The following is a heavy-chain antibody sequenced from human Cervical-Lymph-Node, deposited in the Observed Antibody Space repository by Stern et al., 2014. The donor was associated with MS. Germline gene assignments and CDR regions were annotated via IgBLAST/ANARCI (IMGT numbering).Heavy chain of an antibody. Sequence: VQLVESGGGVVQPGRSLRLSCAASGFTFSNYGMPWVRQAPGKGLEWLAVRWDDGNKKDYADSVKGRFTISRDNSKNTLFLQMSSLTAEDTALYYCARGNWNYEGMGYWGQGTLVTVSS. CDR1: GFTFSNYG. D-gene: IGHD1-7*01. CDR2: RWDDGNKK. V-gene: IGHV3-33*01. J-gene: IGHJ4*02. CDR3: ARGNWNYEGMGY.